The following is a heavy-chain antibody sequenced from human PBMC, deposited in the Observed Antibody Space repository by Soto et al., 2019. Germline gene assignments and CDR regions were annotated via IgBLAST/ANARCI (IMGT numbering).Heavy chain of an antibody. Sequence: ASETLSLTCTVSGGSISSGGYYWSWIRQHPGKGLEWIGYIYYSGSTYYNPSLKSRVTISVDTSKNQFSLKLSSVTAADTAVYYCARVLRGVIIGVVWFDPWGQGTLVTVSS. V-gene: IGHV4-31*03. CDR1: GGSISSGGYY. CDR2: IYYSGST. CDR3: ARVLRGVIIGVVWFDP. J-gene: IGHJ5*02. D-gene: IGHD3-10*01.